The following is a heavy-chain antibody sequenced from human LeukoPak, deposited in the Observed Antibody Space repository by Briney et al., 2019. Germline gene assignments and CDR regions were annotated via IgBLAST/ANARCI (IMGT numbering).Heavy chain of an antibody. Sequence: SETLSLTCTVPGGSISSSSYYWGWIRQPPGKGLEWIGSIYYSGSTYCNPSLKSRVTISVDTSKNQFSLKLSSVTAADTAVYYCARHDPVYYDFWSGYPLGGFDYWGQGTLVTVSS. CDR1: GGSISSSSYY. CDR2: IYYSGST. CDR3: ARHDPVYYDFWSGYPLGGFDY. V-gene: IGHV4-39*01. J-gene: IGHJ4*02. D-gene: IGHD3-3*01.